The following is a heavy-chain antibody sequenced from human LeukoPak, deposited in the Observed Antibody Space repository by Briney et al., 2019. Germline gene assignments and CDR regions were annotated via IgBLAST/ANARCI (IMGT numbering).Heavy chain of an antibody. CDR3: ARDWVYGSGPKGYAFDI. CDR1: GGTFSSYA. CDR2: INPNSGGT. V-gene: IGHV1-2*02. J-gene: IGHJ3*02. Sequence: ASVKVSCKASGGTFSSYAISWVRQAPGQGLERMGWINPNSGGTNYAQKFQGRVTMTRDTSISTAYMELSRLRSDDTAVYYCARDWVYGSGPKGYAFDIWGQGTMVTVSS. D-gene: IGHD3-10*01.